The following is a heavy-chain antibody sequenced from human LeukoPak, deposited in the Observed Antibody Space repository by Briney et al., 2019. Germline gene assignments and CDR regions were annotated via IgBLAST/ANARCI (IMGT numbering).Heavy chain of an antibody. J-gene: IGHJ6*02. D-gene: IGHD3-22*01. CDR2: INPNSGGT. V-gene: IGHV1-2*04. CDR1: GYTFTGYY. CDR3: ARSYYDSSNYGMDV. Sequence: PLASVKVSCKASGYTFTGYYMHWVRQAPGQGLEWMGWINPNSGGTNYAQKFQGWVTMTRDTSISTAYMELSRLRSDDTAVYYCARSYYDSSNYGMDVWGQGTTVTVSS.